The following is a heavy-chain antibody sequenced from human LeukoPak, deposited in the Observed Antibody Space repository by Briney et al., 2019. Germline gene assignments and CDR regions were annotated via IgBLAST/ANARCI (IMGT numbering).Heavy chain of an antibody. Sequence: GGSLRLSCAASGFSFSDAWMNWVRQAPGKGLEWVSAISGSGGSTYYADSVKGRFTISRDNSKNTLYLQMNSLRAEDTAVYYCAKDLNPSGYSSSWYLNWFDPWGQGTLVTVSS. V-gene: IGHV3-23*01. CDR2: ISGSGGST. D-gene: IGHD6-13*01. J-gene: IGHJ5*02. CDR1: GFSFSDAW. CDR3: AKDLNPSGYSSSWYLNWFDP.